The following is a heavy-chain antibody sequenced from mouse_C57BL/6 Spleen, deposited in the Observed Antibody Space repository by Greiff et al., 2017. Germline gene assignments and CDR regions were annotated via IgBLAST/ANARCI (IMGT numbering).Heavy chain of an antibody. CDR1: GYTFTSYG. CDR3: ARGDLYGSFAY. CDR2: IYPRSGNT. V-gene: IGHV1-81*01. Sequence: QVQLKQSGAELARPGASVKLSCKASGYTFTSYGISWVKQRTGQGLEWIGEIYPRSGNTYYNEKFKGKATLTADKSSSTAYMELRSLTSEDSAVYFCARGDLYGSFAYWGQGTLVTVSA. J-gene: IGHJ3*01. D-gene: IGHD1-2*01.